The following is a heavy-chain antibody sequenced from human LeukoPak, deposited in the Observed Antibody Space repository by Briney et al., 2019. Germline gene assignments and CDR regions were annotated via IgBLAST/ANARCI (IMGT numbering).Heavy chain of an antibody. CDR2: IIPIFGTA. Sequence: ASVKVSCKASGGTFSSYAISWVRQAPGQGLEWMGGIIPIFGTANYAQKFQGRVTITADESTSTAYMELSSLRPEDTAVYYCARAVYQALGYCSGGTCYPSPGYWGQGTLVTVSS. V-gene: IGHV1-69*13. CDR1: GGTFSSYA. D-gene: IGHD2-15*01. CDR3: ARAVYQALGYCSGGTCYPSPGY. J-gene: IGHJ4*02.